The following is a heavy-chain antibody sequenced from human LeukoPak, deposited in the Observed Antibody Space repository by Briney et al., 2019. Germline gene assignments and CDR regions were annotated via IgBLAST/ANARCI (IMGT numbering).Heavy chain of an antibody. CDR2: IKQDGREK. Sequence: GGSLRLSCAASGFTFSSYWMSWVRQAPGKGLEWMANIKQDGREKYYVDSVKGRFTISRDNAKNSLYLQMNSLRAEDTAVYYCARDTLGKEEFDYWGQGTLVTVSS. J-gene: IGHJ4*02. CDR3: ARDTLGKEEFDY. D-gene: IGHD3-16*01. CDR1: GFTFSSYW. V-gene: IGHV3-7*01.